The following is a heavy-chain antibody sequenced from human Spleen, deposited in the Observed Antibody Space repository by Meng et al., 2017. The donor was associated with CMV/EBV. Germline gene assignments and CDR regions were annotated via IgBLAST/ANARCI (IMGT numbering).Heavy chain of an antibody. Sequence: CTVSGGSISSGGYYWSWIRQHPGKGLEWIGYIFYRGTTYYNPSLKSRVTISIDTSQNQFSLKLSSVTVADTAVYYCAGWTTVTPRSDDWGQGTLVTVSS. CDR3: AGWTTVTPRSDD. CDR1: GGSISSGGYY. D-gene: IGHD4-17*01. V-gene: IGHV4-31*03. J-gene: IGHJ4*02. CDR2: IFYRGTT.